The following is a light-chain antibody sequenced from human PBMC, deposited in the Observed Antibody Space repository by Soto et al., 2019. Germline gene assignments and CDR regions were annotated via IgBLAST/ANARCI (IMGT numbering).Light chain of an antibody. Sequence: EIVMTQSPAALSVSPGEGATLSCRASQSLRTDVAWYQQKPGQAPRLLIYDVSNRATDIPARFSGSGSGTDFTLTISSLEPEDFAVYYCQQRSNWHNLTFGGGTKVDIK. CDR3: QQRSNWHNLT. J-gene: IGKJ4*01. V-gene: IGKV3D-11*01. CDR2: DVS. CDR1: QSLRTD.